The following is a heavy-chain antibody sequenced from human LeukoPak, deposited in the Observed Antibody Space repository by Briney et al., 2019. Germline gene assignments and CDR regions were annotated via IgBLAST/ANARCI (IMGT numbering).Heavy chain of an antibody. V-gene: IGHV1-69*13. CDR3: ASGYSSSSFDY. CDR1: GGTFSTYA. CDR2: IIPIFGTA. J-gene: IGHJ4*02. Sequence: ASVKVSCKASGGTFSTYAINWVRQAPGQGLEWMGGIIPIFGTANYAQKFQGRVTITADESTSTAYMELSSLRSEDTAVYYCASGYSSSSFDYWGQGTLVTVSS. D-gene: IGHD6-6*01.